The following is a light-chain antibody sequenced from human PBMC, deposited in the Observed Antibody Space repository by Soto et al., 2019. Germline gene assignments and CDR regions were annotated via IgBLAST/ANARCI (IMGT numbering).Light chain of an antibody. CDR2: AAS. CDR1: QGISSY. J-gene: IGKJ4*01. CDR3: QKYYSYLLT. V-gene: IGKV1-8*01. Sequence: AIRMTQSPSSFSASTGDRVTITCRASQGISSYLAWYQQKPGKAPKLLIYAASTLQSGVPSRFSGSGSGTDFTLTISCLQSEDFATCYCQKYYSYLLTFGGGTKVEIK.